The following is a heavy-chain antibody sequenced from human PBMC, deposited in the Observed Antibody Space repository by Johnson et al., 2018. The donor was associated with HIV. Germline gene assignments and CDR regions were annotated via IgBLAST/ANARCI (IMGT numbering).Heavy chain of an antibody. D-gene: IGHD2-15*01. CDR2: ISYDGSNK. V-gene: IGHV3-30*14. CDR3: AREQFMSGGYCSGGGCYSRPSGI. Sequence: QVQLVESGGGVVQPGRSLRLSCAASGFTFSNSAMHWVRQAPGKGLEWVAVISYDGSNKYYADSVKGRFTISRDNSKNTLYLQMNSLRAEDTAVYYCAREQFMSGGYCSGGGCYSRPSGIGGQGTMVTVSS. CDR1: GFTFSNSA. J-gene: IGHJ3*02.